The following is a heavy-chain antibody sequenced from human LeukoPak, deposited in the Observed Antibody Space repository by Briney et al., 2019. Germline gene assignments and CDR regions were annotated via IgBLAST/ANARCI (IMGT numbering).Heavy chain of an antibody. D-gene: IGHD3-9*01. Sequence: ASVKVSCKASGYTFTSYDINWVRQATGQGLEWMGWMNPNSGNTDSAQKFQGRVTITRDTSASTAYMELSSLRSEDTAVYYCARETIPYYFDYWGQGTLVTVSS. J-gene: IGHJ4*02. CDR3: ARETIPYYFDY. CDR2: MNPNSGNT. CDR1: GYTFTSYD. V-gene: IGHV1-8*01.